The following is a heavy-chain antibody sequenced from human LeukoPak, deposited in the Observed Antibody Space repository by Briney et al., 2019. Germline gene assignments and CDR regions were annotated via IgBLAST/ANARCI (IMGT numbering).Heavy chain of an antibody. V-gene: IGHV3-7*01. CDR1: GFTLSNYF. CDR2: IRQDGSDK. D-gene: IGHD1-1*01. CDR3: GRGAALNWNSGGIDF. Sequence: GGSLRLSCAASGFTLSNYFMTWVRQAPGTGLERVALIRQDGSDKYYVDSVKGRFTISRDNTKNSMFLQMNSLRVDDTAVYYCGRGAALNWNSGGIDFWGQGTLVTVSS. J-gene: IGHJ4*02.